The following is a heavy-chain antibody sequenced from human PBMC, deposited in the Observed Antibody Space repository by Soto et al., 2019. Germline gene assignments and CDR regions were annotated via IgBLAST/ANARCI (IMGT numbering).Heavy chain of an antibody. V-gene: IGHV3-23*01. J-gene: IGHJ5*02. CDR2: ISGSGGST. D-gene: IGHD3-16*02. CDR1: GFTFSNYA. Sequence: PGGSLRLSCAASGFTFSNYAMSWVRKTTGKGLEWVSTISGSGGSTYYADSVKGRFTISRDNSKNTLYLQMNSLRAEDTAVYYCAKVILVVTLNWFDPWGQGTLVTVSS. CDR3: AKVILVVTLNWFDP.